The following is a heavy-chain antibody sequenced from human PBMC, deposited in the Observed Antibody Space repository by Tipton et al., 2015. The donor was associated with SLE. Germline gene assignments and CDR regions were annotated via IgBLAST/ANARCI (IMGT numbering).Heavy chain of an antibody. CDR2: IYYSGST. D-gene: IGHD6-13*01. Sequence: TLSLTCAVYGGSFSGYYWSWIRQPPGKGLEWIGSIYYSGSTYYNPSLKSRVTISVDTSKNQFSLKLSSVTAADTAVYYCARQEPSYSSSWGHWGQGTLVTVSS. V-gene: IGHV4-34*01. J-gene: IGHJ1*01. CDR3: ARQEPSYSSSWGH. CDR1: GGSFSGYY.